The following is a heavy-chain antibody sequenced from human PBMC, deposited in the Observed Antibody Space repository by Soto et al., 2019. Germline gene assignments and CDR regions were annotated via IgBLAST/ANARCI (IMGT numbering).Heavy chain of an antibody. CDR2: ITTTSSYT. J-gene: IGHJ3*02. Sequence: GGSLRLSCAASGFTFSDYYMSWIRQAPGKGLEWVSYITTTSSYTNYADSVKGRFTISRDNAKNSLYLQMNGLRAEDTAVYYCARVNYDYVWGSYLPRPDAFDIWGQGTMVTVSS. CDR3: ARVNYDYVWGSYLPRPDAFDI. D-gene: IGHD3-16*01. CDR1: GFTFSDYY. V-gene: IGHV3-11*06.